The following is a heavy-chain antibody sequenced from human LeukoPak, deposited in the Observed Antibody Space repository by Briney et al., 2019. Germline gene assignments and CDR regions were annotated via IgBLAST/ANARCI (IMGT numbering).Heavy chain of an antibody. CDR1: GFTFSSYT. J-gene: IGHJ4*02. Sequence: GGSLRLSRAASGFTFSSYTMHWVRQAPGKGLEWVSAISGSGGSTYYADSVKGRFTISRDNSKNTVYLQMNTLRAEDTAVYYCAKDYPLDYWGQGALVTVSS. CDR2: ISGSGGST. CDR3: AKDYPLDY. V-gene: IGHV3-23*01.